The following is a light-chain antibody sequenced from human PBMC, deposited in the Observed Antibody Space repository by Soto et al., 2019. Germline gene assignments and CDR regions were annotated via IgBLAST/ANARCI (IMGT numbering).Light chain of an antibody. V-gene: IGLV2-8*01. CDR1: SSDVGSYNY. J-gene: IGLJ1*01. CDR2: EVT. CDR3: SSYAGSNNFPYV. Sequence: SVLPQPPSASGSPGQSVTISCTGTSSDVGSYNYVSWYQQHPGRAPKLMIYEVTKRPSGVPDRFSGSKSGNTASLTVSGLQAADEADYYCSSYAGSNNFPYVFGTGTKVTVL.